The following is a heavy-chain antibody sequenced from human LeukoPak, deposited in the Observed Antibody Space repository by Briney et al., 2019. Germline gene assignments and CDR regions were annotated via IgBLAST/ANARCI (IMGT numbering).Heavy chain of an antibody. CDR1: GVSITDNW. CDR2: ILHTGPT. Sequence: SEPLSLPCAVSGVSITDNWGSWVRQPPGKGLEWIGEILHTGPTNFNPSLKCRVTIYMVKSKNQLYLRLNSVTAEDTAINHCVGSGTYYLPYGAQGILVTVSS. V-gene: IGHV4-4*02. CDR3: VGSGTYYLPY. D-gene: IGHD2/OR15-2a*01. J-gene: IGHJ4*02.